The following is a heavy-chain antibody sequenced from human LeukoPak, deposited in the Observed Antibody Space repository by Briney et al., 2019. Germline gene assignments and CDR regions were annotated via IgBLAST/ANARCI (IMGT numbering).Heavy chain of an antibody. CDR1: GFTFSSYG. Sequence: GGSLRLSCAASGFTFSSYGMHWVRQAPGKGLEWVAFIRYDGSNKYYADSVKGRFTISRDNSKNTLYLQMNSLRAEDTAVYYCAKDDKETRVLMDVWGKGTTVTVPS. J-gene: IGHJ6*03. CDR3: AKDDKETRVLMDV. V-gene: IGHV3-30*02. CDR2: IRYDGSNK. D-gene: IGHD3-22*01.